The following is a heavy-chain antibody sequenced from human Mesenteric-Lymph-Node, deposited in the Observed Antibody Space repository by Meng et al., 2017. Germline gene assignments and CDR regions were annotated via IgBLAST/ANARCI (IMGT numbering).Heavy chain of an antibody. CDR1: GFTFSNYA. Sequence: GESLKISCAASGFTFSNYAMSWVRQAPGKGLEWLANINQDGSVTYFADSVKGRFTISRDNAKNSLYLELNSLRAEDTAVYYCARIGYSSSSTDYWGLGTLVTVSS. J-gene: IGHJ4*02. CDR3: ARIGYSSSSTDY. D-gene: IGHD6-13*01. CDR2: INQDGSVT. V-gene: IGHV3-7*01.